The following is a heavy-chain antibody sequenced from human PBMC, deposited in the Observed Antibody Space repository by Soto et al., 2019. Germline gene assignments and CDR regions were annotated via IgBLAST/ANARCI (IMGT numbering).Heavy chain of an antibody. Sequence: GESLKISCQASAYNFAGYWLGWVRQMPGKGLELMGIIYPGDSDTRYSPSFQGQVTFSADKSISTAYVQWSSLKASDTAMYYCARSYFRGGSNFVIVDLGGQGSLVTVSS. D-gene: IGHD1-26*01. V-gene: IGHV5-51*01. CDR1: AYNFAGYW. J-gene: IGHJ5*02. CDR2: IYPGDSDT. CDR3: ARSYFRGGSNFVIVDL.